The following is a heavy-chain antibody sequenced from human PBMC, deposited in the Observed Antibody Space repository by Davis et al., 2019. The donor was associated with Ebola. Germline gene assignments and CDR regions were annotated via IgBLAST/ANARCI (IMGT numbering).Heavy chain of an antibody. V-gene: IGHV3-30*18. CDR1: GFTFSKHG. D-gene: IGHD1-7*01. Sequence: PGGSLRLSCAASGFTFSKHGMHWVRQAPGKGLEWVAVVSSDGSYKYYGDSAEGRFTISRTNSKNTVYLQMNSLRPDDTAVYYCAKDGEYNWNYAPDYWGQGTLVTVSS. CDR2: VSSDGSYK. J-gene: IGHJ4*02. CDR3: AKDGEYNWNYAPDY.